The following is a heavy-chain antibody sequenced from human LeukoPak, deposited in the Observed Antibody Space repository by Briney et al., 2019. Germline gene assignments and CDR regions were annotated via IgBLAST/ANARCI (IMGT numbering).Heavy chain of an antibody. D-gene: IGHD3-22*01. V-gene: IGHV3-9*03. J-gene: IGHJ3*02. CDR1: GFTFDDYA. Sequence: GGSLRLSCAASGFTFDDYAMHWVRQAPGKGLEWVSGISWNSGSIGYADSVKGRFTISRDNAKNSLYLQMNSLRAEDMALYYCAKGGDYYYDSSGYYSAFDIWGQGTMVTASS. CDR2: ISWNSGSI. CDR3: AKGGDYYYDSSGYYSAFDI.